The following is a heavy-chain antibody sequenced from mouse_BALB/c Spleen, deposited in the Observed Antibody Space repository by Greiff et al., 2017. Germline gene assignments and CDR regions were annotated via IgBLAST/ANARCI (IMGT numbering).Heavy chain of an antibody. Sequence: EVKLVESGGGLVKPGGSLKLSCAASGFTFSSYAMSWVRQTPEKRLEWVATISSGGSYTYYPDSVKGRFTISRDNAKNTLYLQMSSLRSEDTAMYYCARGEKGYWGQGTSVTVSS. V-gene: IGHV5-9-3*01. CDR1: GFTFSSYA. J-gene: IGHJ4*01. CDR3: ARGEKGY. CDR2: ISSGGSYT.